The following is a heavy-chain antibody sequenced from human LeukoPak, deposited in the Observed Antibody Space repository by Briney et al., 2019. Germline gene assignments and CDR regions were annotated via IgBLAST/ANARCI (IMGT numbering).Heavy chain of an antibody. CDR3: AKDMGDIVVVLALSNGFDP. J-gene: IGHJ5*02. Sequence: GGSLRLSCAASGFTFSSYGMHWVRQAPGKGLEWVAFIRYDGSNKYYADSVKGRFTISRDNSKNTLYLQMNSLRAEDTAVYYCAKDMGDIVVVLALSNGFDPWGQGTLVTVSS. CDR1: GFTFSSYG. D-gene: IGHD2-2*01. CDR2: IRYDGSNK. V-gene: IGHV3-30*02.